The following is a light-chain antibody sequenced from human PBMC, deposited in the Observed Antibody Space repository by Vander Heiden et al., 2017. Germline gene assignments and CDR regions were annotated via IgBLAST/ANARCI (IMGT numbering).Light chain of an antibody. CDR3: QQRSDWLS. V-gene: IGKV3-11*01. J-gene: IGKJ4*01. CDR2: DAS. Sequence: ILLPQSPATLSLSPGARATLSCRASQSVGNFLAWYQQKPGLAPRLLIYDASNRATGIPARFSGSGSGTDFTLTISRLEPEDFAVYYCQQRSDWLSFGGGTRVEIK. CDR1: QSVGNF.